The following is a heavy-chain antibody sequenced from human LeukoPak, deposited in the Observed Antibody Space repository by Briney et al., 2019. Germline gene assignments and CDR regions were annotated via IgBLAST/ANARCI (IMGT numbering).Heavy chain of an antibody. CDR1: GFTFSSYG. CDR3: AKPAIRENFDY. Sequence: PGGSLRLSCAASGFTFSSYGMHWVRQAPSKGLEWVAVISYDGSNKYYADSVKGRFTISRDNSKNTLYLQMNSLRAEDTAVYYCAKPAIRENFDYWGQGTLVTVSS. J-gene: IGHJ4*02. D-gene: IGHD2-2*02. CDR2: ISYDGSNK. V-gene: IGHV3-30*18.